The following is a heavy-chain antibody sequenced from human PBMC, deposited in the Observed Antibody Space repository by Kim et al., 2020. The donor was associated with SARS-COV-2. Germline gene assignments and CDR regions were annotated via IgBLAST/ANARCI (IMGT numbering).Heavy chain of an antibody. Sequence: ASVKVSCKASGYTFTSYGISWVRQAPGQGLEWMGWISAYNGNTNYAQKLQGRVTMTTDTSTSTAYMELRSLRSDDTAVYYCARDMYYYDSSGYCHFDYWGQGTLVTVSS. D-gene: IGHD3-22*01. CDR3: ARDMYYYDSSGYCHFDY. J-gene: IGHJ4*02. CDR2: ISAYNGNT. V-gene: IGHV1-18*04. CDR1: GYTFTSYG.